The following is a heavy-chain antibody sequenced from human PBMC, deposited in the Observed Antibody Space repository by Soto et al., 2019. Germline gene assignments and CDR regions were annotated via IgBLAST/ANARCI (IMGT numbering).Heavy chain of an antibody. CDR3: ARTYYYGSGSADY. CDR1: GGSISSSDSE. Sequence: QVQLQESGPGLVKPSQTLSLTCTVSGGSISSSDSEWTWIRQPPGEGLEWIGYIYYSRSAYYNPSLKSRLSMSVDTSKNQFSLRLSSVTAADTAVYYCARTYYYGSGSADYWGQGTLVTVSS. D-gene: IGHD3-10*01. J-gene: IGHJ4*02. V-gene: IGHV4-30-4*01. CDR2: IYYSRSA.